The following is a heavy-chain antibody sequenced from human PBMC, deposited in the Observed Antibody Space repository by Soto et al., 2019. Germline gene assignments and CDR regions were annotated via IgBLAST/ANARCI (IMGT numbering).Heavy chain of an antibody. J-gene: IGHJ6*02. CDR3: AREVLSTGRAYSEPYYYGMDV. Sequence: EVQLVASGGGMVKPGGSLRLSCAASGFTFSVNSIYWVRPAPGRGLGWVSGLTRSGGYKYNAESVKARFTISRDNAQNSLHLKMNSLRAEDTAVYYCAREVLSTGRAYSEPYYYGMDVWGQGTPVTVSS. D-gene: IGHD2-8*02. CDR1: GFTFSVNS. V-gene: IGHV3-21*01. CDR2: LTRSGGYK.